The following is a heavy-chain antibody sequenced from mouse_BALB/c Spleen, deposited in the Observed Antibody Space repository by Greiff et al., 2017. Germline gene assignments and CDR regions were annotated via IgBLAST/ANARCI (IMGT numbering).Heavy chain of an antibody. J-gene: IGHJ4*01. D-gene: IGHD2-14*01. V-gene: IGHV1-54*03. CDR1: GYAFTNYL. CDR3: ARKGIYYRNYYAMDY. CDR2: INPGSGGT. Sequence: QVQLQQSGAELVRPGTSVKVSCKASGYAFTNYLIEWVKQRPGQGLEWIGVINPGSGGTNYNEKFKGKATLTADKSSSTAYMQLSSLTSDDSAVYFCARKGIYYRNYYAMDYWGQGTSVTVSS.